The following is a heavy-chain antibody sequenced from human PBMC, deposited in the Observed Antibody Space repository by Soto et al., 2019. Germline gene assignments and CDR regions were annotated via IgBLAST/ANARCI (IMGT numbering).Heavy chain of an antibody. CDR3: ARDGGRYSGCIYYFVY. D-gene: IGHD5-12*01. CDR1: GGTFSSYA. J-gene: IGHJ4*02. CDR2: IIPIFGTA. Sequence: SVKVSCKASGGTFSSYAISWVRQAPGQGLEWMGGIIPIFGTANYAQKFQGRVTITADESTSTAYMELSSLRSEDTAVYYCARDGGRYSGCIYYFVYWGQGTQVTVSS. V-gene: IGHV1-69*13.